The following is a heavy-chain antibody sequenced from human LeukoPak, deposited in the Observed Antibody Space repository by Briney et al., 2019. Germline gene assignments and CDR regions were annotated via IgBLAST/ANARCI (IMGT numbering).Heavy chain of an antibody. D-gene: IGHD6-13*01. J-gene: IGHJ6*03. CDR3: ARFGRIAAAGTGYYYYMDV. CDR2: INHSGST. Sequence: PSETLSLTCAVYGGSFSGYYWSWIRQPPGKGLEWIGEINHSGSTNYNPSLKSRVTISVDTSKNQFSLKLSYVTAADTAVYYCARFGRIAAAGTGYYYYMDVWGKGTTVTVSS. CDR1: GGSFSGYY. V-gene: IGHV4-34*01.